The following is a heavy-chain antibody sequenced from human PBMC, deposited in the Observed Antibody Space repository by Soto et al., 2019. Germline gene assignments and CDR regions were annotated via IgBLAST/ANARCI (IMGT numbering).Heavy chain of an antibody. V-gene: IGHV1-69*13. J-gene: IGHJ4*02. CDR2: IIPIFGTP. CDR3: DSSGYYDY. D-gene: IGHD3-22*01. CDR1: GVTFSRQD. Sequence: GASVKVSCKASGVTFSRQDMRWVRQAPGQGLEWMGGIIPIFGTPQYAEKFQDRVTITADESTSTAYMELSSLTSEDTAVYYYDSSGYYDYWGQGTLVTVSS.